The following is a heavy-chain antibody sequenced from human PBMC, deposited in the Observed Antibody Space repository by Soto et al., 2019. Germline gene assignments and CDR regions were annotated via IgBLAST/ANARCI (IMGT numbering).Heavy chain of an antibody. Sequence: PAETLSLTCVVSGGTVASSHWWSVVRQSPGGGLEWIGNVYHTGDTNFNPSLQSRVTISVDKSNNQFSLRLNSLTAADTAVYFCAREIVTAGGNNYFDPWGPGTLVTVSS. CDR2: VYHTGDT. CDR3: AREIVTAGGNNYFDP. D-gene: IGHD2-21*02. CDR1: GGTVASSHW. J-gene: IGHJ5*02. V-gene: IGHV4-4*01.